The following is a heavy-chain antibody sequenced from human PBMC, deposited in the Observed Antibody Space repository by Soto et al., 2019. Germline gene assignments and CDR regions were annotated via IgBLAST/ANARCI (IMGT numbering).Heavy chain of an antibody. D-gene: IGHD6-19*01. Sequence: QVQLQESGPGLVKPSETLSLTCTVSGGSISSYYWSWIRQPPGKGLEWIGYIYYSGSTNYNPSLKSRVTISVDTSKNQFSLKLSSVTAADTAVYYWARVRRDRLYSSGLDAFDIWGQGTMVTVSS. CDR1: GGSISSYY. CDR2: IYYSGST. J-gene: IGHJ3*02. CDR3: ARVRRDRLYSSGLDAFDI. V-gene: IGHV4-59*01.